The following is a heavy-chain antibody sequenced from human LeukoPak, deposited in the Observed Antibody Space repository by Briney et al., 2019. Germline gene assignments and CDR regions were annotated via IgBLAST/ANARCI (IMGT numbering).Heavy chain of an antibody. CDR2: INAGNGNT. J-gene: IGHJ4*02. Sequence: EASVKVSCKASGYTFTSYGISWVRQAPGQGLEWMGWINAGNGNTKYSQKFQGRVTITRDTSASTAYMELSSLRSEDTAVYYCARKSSGFYYFDYWGQGTLVTVSS. CDR1: GYTFTSYG. D-gene: IGHD3-22*01. CDR3: ARKSSGFYYFDY. V-gene: IGHV1-3*01.